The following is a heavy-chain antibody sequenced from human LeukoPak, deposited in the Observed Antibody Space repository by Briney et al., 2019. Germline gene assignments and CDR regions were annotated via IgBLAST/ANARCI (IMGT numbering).Heavy chain of an antibody. V-gene: IGHV4-4*07. CDR2: IYTSGST. CDR3: VTQFSSSWYYAFDY. Sequence: SETLSLTCTVSGGSISSYFWTWIRQPAGKGLEWIGRIYTSGSTNYNPSLKSRVTISVDTSKNQFSLKLSSVTAADTAVYYCVTQFSSSWYYAFDYWGQGTLVTVSS. D-gene: IGHD6-13*01. J-gene: IGHJ4*02. CDR1: GGSISSYF.